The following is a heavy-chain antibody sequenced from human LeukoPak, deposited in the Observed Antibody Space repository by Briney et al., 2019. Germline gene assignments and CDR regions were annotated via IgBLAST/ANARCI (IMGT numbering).Heavy chain of an antibody. CDR3: ARGGLFDWGPYYYYGMDV. CDR2: INHSGST. V-gene: IGHV4-34*01. CDR1: GGSFSGYY. D-gene: IGHD3-9*01. Sequence: PSETLSLTCAVYGGSFSGYYRSWIRQPPGKGLEWIGEINHSGSTNYNPSLKSRVTISVDTSKNQFSLKLSSVTAADTAVYYCARGGLFDWGPYYYYGMDVWGQGTTVTVSS. J-gene: IGHJ6*02.